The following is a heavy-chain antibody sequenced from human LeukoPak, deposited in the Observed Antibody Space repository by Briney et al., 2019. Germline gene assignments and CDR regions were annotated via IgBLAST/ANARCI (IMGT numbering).Heavy chain of an antibody. CDR2: LNPSGGCT. D-gene: IGHD3-22*01. J-gene: IGHJ5*02. CDR3: AGRGRGGSGYYPSWFDP. V-gene: IGHV1-46*01. CDR1: GYTLTSYY. Sequence: GASVKVSCKASGYTLTSYYMHWVRQAPGQGLEWMGILNPSGGCTSYAQKFQGRVTMTRDTSTSTVYMELSSLRSEDTAVYYCAGRGRGGSGYYPSWFDPWGQGTLVTVSS.